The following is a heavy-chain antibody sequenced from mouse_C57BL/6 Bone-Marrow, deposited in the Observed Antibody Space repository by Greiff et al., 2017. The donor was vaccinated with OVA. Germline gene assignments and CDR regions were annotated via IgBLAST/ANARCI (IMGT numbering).Heavy chain of an antibody. D-gene: IGHD1-2*01. CDR2: ISDGGSYT. V-gene: IGHV5-4*03. CDR1: GFTFSSYA. CDR3: ARGGVRRGAMDY. J-gene: IGHJ4*01. Sequence: EVKVEESGGGLVKPGGSLKLSCAASGFTFSSYAMSWVRQTPEKRLEWVATISDGGSYTYYPDNVKGRFTISRDNAKNNRYLQMSHLKSEDTAMYYCARGGVRRGAMDYWGQGTSVTVAS.